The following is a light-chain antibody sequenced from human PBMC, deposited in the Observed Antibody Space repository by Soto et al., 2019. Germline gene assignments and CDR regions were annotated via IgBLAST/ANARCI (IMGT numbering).Light chain of an antibody. Sequence: DIQLTQSPSSLSASVGDRVTITCRASQSISNSLNWYQQKPGKAPNLLIYGTSSLQNGVPSRFGGSGSGTDFTLIISRLEPEDFAVYYCQQYGRSPWTFGQGTKVDIK. J-gene: IGKJ1*01. CDR2: GTS. CDR1: QSISNS. CDR3: QQYGRSPWT. V-gene: IGKV1-39*01.